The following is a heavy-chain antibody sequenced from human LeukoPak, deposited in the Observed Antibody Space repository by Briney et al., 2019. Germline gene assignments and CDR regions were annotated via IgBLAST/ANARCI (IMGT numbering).Heavy chain of an antibody. J-gene: IGHJ3*02. D-gene: IGHD1-26*01. CDR1: GFTFSSYS. V-gene: IGHV3-21*01. CDR3: ARVRGATYDAFDI. Sequence: GGSLRLSCAASGFTFSSYSMNWVRQAPGEGLEWVSSISSSSSYIYYADSVKGRFTISRDNAKNSLYLQMNSLRAEDTAVYYCARVRGATYDAFDIWGQGTMVTVSS. CDR2: ISSSSSYI.